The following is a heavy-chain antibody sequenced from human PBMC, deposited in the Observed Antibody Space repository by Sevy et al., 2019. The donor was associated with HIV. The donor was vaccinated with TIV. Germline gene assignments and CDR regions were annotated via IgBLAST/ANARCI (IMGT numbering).Heavy chain of an antibody. J-gene: IGHJ4*02. CDR2: IVVGSGNT. Sequence: ASVKVSCKASGFTFTSSAVLWVRQARGQRLEWIGWIVVGSGNTNYAQKFQERVTITRDMSTSTAYMELSSLRSEDTAVYYCAAEEYYYDSSGYYWTIWGQGTLVTVSS. CDR3: AAEEYYYDSSGYYWTI. V-gene: IGHV1-58*01. D-gene: IGHD3-22*01. CDR1: GFTFTSSA.